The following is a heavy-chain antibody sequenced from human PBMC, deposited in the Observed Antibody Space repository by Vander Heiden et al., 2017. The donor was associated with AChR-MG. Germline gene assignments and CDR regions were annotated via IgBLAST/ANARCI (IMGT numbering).Heavy chain of an antibody. D-gene: IGHD1-1*01. Sequence: EVQLVESGGGLVQPGGSLKLYCAASGFTFSGSVMHWGRQASGEGLEGVGRIRSKANSYATAYAASVKGRFTISRDDSKNTAYLQMNSLKTEDTAVYYCLDDRHYWGQGTLVTVSS. V-gene: IGHV3-73*02. J-gene: IGHJ4*02. CDR1: GFTFSGSV. CDR3: LDDRHY. CDR2: IRSKANSYAT.